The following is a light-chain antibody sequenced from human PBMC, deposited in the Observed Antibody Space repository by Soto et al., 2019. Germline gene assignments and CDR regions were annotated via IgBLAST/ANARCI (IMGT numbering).Light chain of an antibody. CDR3: SSYTTSSTYV. Sequence: QSALTQPASVSGSPGQSITFSCTGTSSDVGGYNHVSWYQQHPGKAPKVMIYEVSNRPSGVSNRFSGSKSSNTASLTISGLQAEDEADYYCSSYTTSSTYVFGSGTKLTVL. CDR2: EVS. V-gene: IGLV2-14*01. J-gene: IGLJ1*01. CDR1: SSDVGGYNH.